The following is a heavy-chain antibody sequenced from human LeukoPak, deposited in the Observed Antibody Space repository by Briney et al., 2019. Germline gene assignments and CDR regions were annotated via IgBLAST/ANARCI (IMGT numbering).Heavy chain of an antibody. CDR3: AYSSSWANFDY. CDR2: IKHDGTEK. D-gene: IGHD6-13*01. CDR1: GFTFSSYW. J-gene: IGHJ4*02. Sequence: PGGSLRLSCAASGFTFSSYWMSWVRQAPGKGLEWVANIKHDGTEKYSVDSVKGRFTISRVNAKNSLYLQMNSLRAEDTAVYYCAYSSSWANFDYWGQGTLVTVSS. V-gene: IGHV3-7*01.